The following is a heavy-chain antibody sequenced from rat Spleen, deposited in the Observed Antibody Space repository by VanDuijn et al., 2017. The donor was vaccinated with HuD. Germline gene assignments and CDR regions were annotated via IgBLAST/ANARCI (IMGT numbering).Heavy chain of an antibody. CDR1: GFTFSDYG. D-gene: IGHD1-12*02. Sequence: EVQLVESGGGLVQPGRSLKLSCVASGFTFSDYGMNWVRQAPGKGLEWVAYISGSSGTIYYADTVWGRFTISRDNAKNTLYLQLSSLRSEDTALYYWASAFYYDGTYYYGVMDAWGQGVSVTVSS. CDR3: ASAFYYDGTYYYGVMDA. J-gene: IGHJ4*01. V-gene: IGHV5-34*01. CDR2: ISGSSGT.